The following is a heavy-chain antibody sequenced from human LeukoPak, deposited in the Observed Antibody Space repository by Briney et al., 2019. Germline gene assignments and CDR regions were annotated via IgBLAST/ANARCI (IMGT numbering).Heavy chain of an antibody. D-gene: IGHD3-22*01. Sequence: GESLKISCKGSGYSFTSYWIGWVRQMPGKGLEWMGIIYPGDSDTRYSPSFQGQVTISADKSISTAYLQWSSLKASDTAMYYCAGLWSYYYDSSGFPLDYWGQGTLVTVSS. V-gene: IGHV5-51*01. J-gene: IGHJ4*02. CDR2: IYPGDSDT. CDR1: GYSFTSYW. CDR3: AGLWSYYYDSSGFPLDY.